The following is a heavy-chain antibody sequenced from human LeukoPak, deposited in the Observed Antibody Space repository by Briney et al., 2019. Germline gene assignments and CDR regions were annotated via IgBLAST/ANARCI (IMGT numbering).Heavy chain of an antibody. J-gene: IGHJ4*02. V-gene: IGHV3-30*03. D-gene: IGHD3-22*01. CDR3: WTYYYDSSGYYSAEADY. Sequence: GGSLRLSCAASGFTFSSYGMHWVRQAPGKGLEWVAVISYDGSNKYCADSVKGRFTISRDNSKNTLYLQMNSLRAEDTAVYYCWTYYYDSSGYYSAEADYWGQGTLVTVSS. CDR2: ISYDGSNK. CDR1: GFTFSSYG.